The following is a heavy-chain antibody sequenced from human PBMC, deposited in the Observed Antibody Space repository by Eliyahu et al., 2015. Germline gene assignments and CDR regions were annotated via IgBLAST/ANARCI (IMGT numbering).Heavy chain of an antibody. D-gene: IGHD6-13*01. V-gene: IGHV4-31*03. CDR1: GGSXSSGGYY. J-gene: IGHJ6*02. CDR2: IYYSGST. Sequence: QVQLQESGPGLVKPSQTLSLTCTFSGGSXSSGGYYWSWIRQHPGKGLEWIGYIYYSGSTYYNPSLKSRVTISVDTSKNQFSLKLSSVTAADTAVYYCARDRSSSSWYGMDVWGQGTTVTVSS. CDR3: ARDRSSSSWYGMDV.